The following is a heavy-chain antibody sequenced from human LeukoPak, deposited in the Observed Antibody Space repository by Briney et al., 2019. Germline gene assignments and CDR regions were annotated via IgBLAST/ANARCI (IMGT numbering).Heavy chain of an antibody. D-gene: IGHD5-12*01. J-gene: IGHJ5*02. CDR3: AREGYSGYGWGGSNWFDP. V-gene: IGHV3-7*01. CDR1: GFTFSSSW. CDR2: IREDGSEK. Sequence: QTGGSLRLSCAASGFTFSSSWMTWVRQAPGKGLEWVASIREDGSEKTSVDSVKGRFTISRDNAKNSLYLQMNSLRAEDTAVYYCAREGYSGYGWGGSNWFDPWGQGTLVTVSS.